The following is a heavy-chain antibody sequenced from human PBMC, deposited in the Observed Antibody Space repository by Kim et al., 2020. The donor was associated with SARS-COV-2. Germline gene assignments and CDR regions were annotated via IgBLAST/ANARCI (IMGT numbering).Heavy chain of an antibody. D-gene: IGHD3-16*01. Sequence: GGSLRLSCAASGFTFSSYSMNWVRQAPGKGLEWVSYISSSSSTIYYADSVKGRFTISRDNAKNSLYLQMNSLRAEDTAVYYCARDGGDGYNYHYYYGMDVWGQGTTVTVSS. CDR3: ARDGGDGYNYHYYYGMDV. J-gene: IGHJ6*02. V-gene: IGHV3-48*04. CDR1: GFTFSSYS. CDR2: ISSSSSTI.